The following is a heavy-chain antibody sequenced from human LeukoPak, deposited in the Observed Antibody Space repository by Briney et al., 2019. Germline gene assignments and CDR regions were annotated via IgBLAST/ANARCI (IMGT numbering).Heavy chain of an antibody. CDR2: INHSGST. D-gene: IGHD2-21*01. Sequence: PSETLSLTCAVYGGSFSGYYWSWIRQPPGKGVEGMGEINHSGSTNHNPPLKSRVTISVDTSKNQFSLKLSSVTAADTAVYYCARTTAYCGGDCTGAPLYNWFDPWGQGTLVTVSS. CDR1: GGSFSGYY. V-gene: IGHV4-34*01. CDR3: ARTTAYCGGDCTGAPLYNWFDP. J-gene: IGHJ5*02.